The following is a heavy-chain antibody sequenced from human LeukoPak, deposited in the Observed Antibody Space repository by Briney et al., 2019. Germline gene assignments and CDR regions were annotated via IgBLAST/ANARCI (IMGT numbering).Heavy chain of an antibody. J-gene: IGHJ5*02. V-gene: IGHV4-59*01. CDR2: IYYSGST. CDR3: ARTMAWFDP. Sequence: PSETLSLTCTVSGGSINSYYWSWIRQPPGKGLEWIGYIYYSGSTNYNPSLKSRATISVDTSKNQFSLRLSSVTAADTAVYYCARTMAWFDPWGQGTLVTVSS. D-gene: IGHD5-24*01. CDR1: GGSINSYY.